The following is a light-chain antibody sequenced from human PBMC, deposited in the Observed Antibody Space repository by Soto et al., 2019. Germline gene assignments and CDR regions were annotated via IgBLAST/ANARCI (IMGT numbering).Light chain of an antibody. CDR1: PSVSNS. CDR2: DAS. J-gene: IGKJ1*01. Sequence: ESVLTQSPATLSLSPGERATLSCRASPSVSNSLAWYQHKPGQAPRLLIYDASNRATGVPTRLSGSGSGTDFTLTISSLQPEDFATYYCLLDFRYFWAFGQGTKVDIK. CDR3: LLDFRYFWA. V-gene: IGKV3-11*01.